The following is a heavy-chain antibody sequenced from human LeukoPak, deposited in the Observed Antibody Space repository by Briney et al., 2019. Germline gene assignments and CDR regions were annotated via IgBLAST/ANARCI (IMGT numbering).Heavy chain of an antibody. CDR3: ARSRTHYYDSSGYSSENWYFDL. J-gene: IGHJ2*01. D-gene: IGHD3-22*01. CDR1: GGSISSYY. Sequence: SETLSLTCTVSGGSISSYYWSWIRQPPGKGLEWIGYIYYSGSTNYNPSLKSRDTISVDTSKNQFSLKLSSVTAADTAVYYCARSRTHYYDSSGYSSENWYFDLWGRGTLVTVSS. V-gene: IGHV4-59*08. CDR2: IYYSGST.